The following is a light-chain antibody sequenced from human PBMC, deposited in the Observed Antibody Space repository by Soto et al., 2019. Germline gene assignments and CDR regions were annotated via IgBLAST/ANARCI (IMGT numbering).Light chain of an antibody. CDR1: QSVSSTY. V-gene: IGKV3-20*01. CDR3: QQFGSSPRT. CDR2: GAS. Sequence: VLTQSPGTLSLSPGERATLSCRASQSVSSTYLALYQQKPGQAPRLLIYGASSRATGIPDRFSGSGSGTDFTLTISRLEPEDFAVYYCQQFGSSPRTFGQGTKVEI. J-gene: IGKJ1*01.